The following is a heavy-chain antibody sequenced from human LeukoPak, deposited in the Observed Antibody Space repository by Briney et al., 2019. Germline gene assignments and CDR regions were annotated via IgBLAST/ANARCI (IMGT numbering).Heavy chain of an antibody. V-gene: IGHV1-18*01. J-gene: IGHJ4*02. CDR1: GYTVTSCG. CDR2: ISAYNGNT. Sequence: ASVKVSCKASGYTVTSCGISWVRHAPGQGLEWMGWISAYNGNTNYAQNLQGRVTMTTDTSTSTAYMELRSLRSDDTAVYYCARAYCGDDCSFDYWGQGTLVTVSS. CDR3: ARAYCGDDCSFDY. D-gene: IGHD2-21*02.